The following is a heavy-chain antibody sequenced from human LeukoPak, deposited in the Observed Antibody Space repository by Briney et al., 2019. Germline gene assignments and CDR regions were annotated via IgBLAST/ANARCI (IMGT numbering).Heavy chain of an antibody. V-gene: IGHV4-34*01. CDR1: GGSFSGYY. CDR3: ARGVRTVARFDY. CDR2: INHSGST. D-gene: IGHD6-19*01. J-gene: IGHJ4*02. Sequence: PSETLSLTCAVYGGSFSGYYWSWIRQPPGKGLEWIGEINHSGSTNYNPSLKSRVTISVDTSKNQFSLRLSSVTAADTAVYYCARGVRTVARFDYWGQGTLVTVSS.